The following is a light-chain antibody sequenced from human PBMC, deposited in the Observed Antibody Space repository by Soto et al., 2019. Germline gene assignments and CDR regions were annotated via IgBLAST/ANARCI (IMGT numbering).Light chain of an antibody. J-gene: IGKJ4*01. CDR3: QQYYTNALT. V-gene: IGKV4-1*01. Sequence: DIVMTQSPDSLAVSLGERATINCKSSQSVLYSSNNKNYLAWYQQKPGQPPKLLIYWASTRESGVPDRFSGSGSGTDVTLTISSLQAEDVAVSYCQQYYTNALTFGGGTKVGVK. CDR2: WAS. CDR1: QSVLYSSNNKNY.